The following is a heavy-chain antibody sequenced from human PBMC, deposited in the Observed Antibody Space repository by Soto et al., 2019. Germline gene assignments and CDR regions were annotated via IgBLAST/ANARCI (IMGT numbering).Heavy chain of an antibody. CDR3: ARSIVVVTAADY. J-gene: IGHJ4*02. D-gene: IGHD2-21*02. V-gene: IGHV1-3*01. CDR2: ISAGNGNT. Sequence: QVQLVQSGAEVKKPGASVKVSCKASGYTFTSYAMHWVRQAPGQRLEWMGGISAGNGNTKYSQKFQGRVTITRDTSASTAYMELSSLRSEDTAVYYCARSIVVVTAADYWGQGTLVTVSS. CDR1: GYTFTSYA.